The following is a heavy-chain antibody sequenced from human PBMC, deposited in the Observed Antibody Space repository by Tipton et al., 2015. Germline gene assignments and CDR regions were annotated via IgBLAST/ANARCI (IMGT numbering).Heavy chain of an antibody. CDR3: ARGNPETYFDY. V-gene: IGHV1-69*01. Sequence: QLVQSGAEVKKPGSSVKVSCKASGGTFSSYAISWVRQAPGQGLEWMGGIIPMFGTANYAQKFRARATITADESTGTAYMELSSLRSEDTALYYCARGNPETYFDYWGQGTLVTVSS. CDR2: IIPMFGTA. J-gene: IGHJ4*02. CDR1: GGTFSSYA.